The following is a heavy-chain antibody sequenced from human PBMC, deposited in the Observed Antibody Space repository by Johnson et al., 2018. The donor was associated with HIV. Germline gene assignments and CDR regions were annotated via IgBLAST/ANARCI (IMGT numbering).Heavy chain of an antibody. Sequence: QVQLVESGGGVVQPGRSLRLSCAASGFTFSNHALHWVRQAPGKGLEWVSVISYDGSNKYNADSVKGRFTISRDNSKNTLYLQMNSLRAEDTAVYYCAKVTLGIGAFDIWGQGTMVTVSS. D-gene: IGHD7-27*01. CDR1: GFTFSNHA. CDR2: ISYDGSNK. V-gene: IGHV3-30-3*01. CDR3: AKVTLGIGAFDI. J-gene: IGHJ3*02.